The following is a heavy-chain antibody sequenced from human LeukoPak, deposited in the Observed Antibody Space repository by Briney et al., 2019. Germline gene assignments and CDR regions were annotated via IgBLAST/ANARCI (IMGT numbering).Heavy chain of an antibody. CDR2: IYYSGST. V-gene: IGHV4-39*02. J-gene: IGHJ4*02. Sequence: SETLSLTCTVSGGSINSTSNYWGWIRQPPGKGLEWIGSIYYSGSTYYNPSLKSRVTISVDTSKNQFSLKLSSVTAADTAVYYCAIEPDPFDYWGQGTLVTVSS. CDR3: AIEPDPFDY. CDR1: GGSINSTSNY.